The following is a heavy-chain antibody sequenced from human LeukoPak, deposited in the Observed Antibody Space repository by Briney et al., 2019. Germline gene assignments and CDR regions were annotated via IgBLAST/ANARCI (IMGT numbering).Heavy chain of an antibody. CDR2: VTFHGEIP. D-gene: IGHD7-27*01. CDR3: ARRGDQGYMDV. Sequence: GGSLRLSCAASAFTFRGFVVHWVRQAPGKGLEWVSSVTFHGEIPYYTGSVMGRFTISRDNARNTVSLQMSSLGAEDTAIYYCARRGDQGYMDVWGKGATVIVSS. J-gene: IGHJ6*03. V-gene: IGHV3-23*01. CDR1: AFTFRGFV.